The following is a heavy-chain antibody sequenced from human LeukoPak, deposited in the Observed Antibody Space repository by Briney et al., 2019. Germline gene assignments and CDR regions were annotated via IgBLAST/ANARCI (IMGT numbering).Heavy chain of an antibody. CDR3: ATSTSLINWFDP. CDR1: GYTFTGYY. D-gene: IGHD2-2*01. J-gene: IGHJ5*02. CDR2: INPNSGGT. Sequence: ASVKVSCKASGYTFTGYYMHWVRQAPGQGLEWMGWINPNSGGTNYAQKFQGRVTMTRGTSISTAYMELSRLRSDDTAVYYCATSTSLINWFDPWGQGTLVTVSS. V-gene: IGHV1-2*02.